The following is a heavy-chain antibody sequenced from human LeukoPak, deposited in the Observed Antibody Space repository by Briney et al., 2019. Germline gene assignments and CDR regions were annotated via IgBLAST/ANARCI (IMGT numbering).Heavy chain of an antibody. Sequence: SQTLSLTCTVSGGSIGSGGYYWSWIRQHPGKGLEWIGYIYYSGSTYYNPSLKSRVTISVDTSKNQFSLKLSSVTAADTAVYYCARAPYYYDSSGYELGAFDIWGQGTMVTVSS. CDR2: IYYSGST. CDR1: GGSIGSGGYY. D-gene: IGHD3-22*01. V-gene: IGHV4-31*03. J-gene: IGHJ3*02. CDR3: ARAPYYYDSSGYELGAFDI.